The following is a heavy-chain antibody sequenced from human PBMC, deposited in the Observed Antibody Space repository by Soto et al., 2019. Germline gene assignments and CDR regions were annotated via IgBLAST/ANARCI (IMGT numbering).Heavy chain of an antibody. CDR3: ARNPPRAGAITSQWHRHYNTRYQLPPGGAFDI. V-gene: IGHV4-34*01. CDR1: GGSFSGNY. D-gene: IGHD2-2*01. CDR2: INHSGST. J-gene: IGHJ3*02. Sequence: QVQLQQWGAGLVKPSATLSLTCAVYGGSFSGNYWSWIRQPPGKGLEWIGEINHSGSTNFNPSLKSRVTISVDTYKNQFYLRLSSVTAADTAVYYCARNPPRAGAITSQWHRHYNTRYQLPPGGAFDIWGKGTMVTVSS.